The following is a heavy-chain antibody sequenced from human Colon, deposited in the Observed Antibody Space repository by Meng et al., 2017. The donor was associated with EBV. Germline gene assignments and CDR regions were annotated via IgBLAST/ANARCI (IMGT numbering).Heavy chain of an antibody. D-gene: IGHD2-21*02. V-gene: IGHV4-4*02. CDR2: IYHSGST. J-gene: IGHJ4*02. CDR1: GGSVRSRNW. CDR3: ARVGAYCGGDCYHPR. Sequence: QLRLRGSRPGLGKPSGPLSLPCAVSGGSVRSRNWWSGVRQPPGKGLEWIGEIYHSGSTNYNPSLKSRVTISVDESKNQFSLRLSSVTAADTAVYYCARVGAYCGGDCYHPRWGQGTLVTASS.